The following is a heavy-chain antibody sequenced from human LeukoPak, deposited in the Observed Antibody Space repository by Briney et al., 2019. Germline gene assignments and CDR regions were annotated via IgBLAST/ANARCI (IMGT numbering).Heavy chain of an antibody. CDR2: IHYSGNT. V-gene: IGHV4-59*01. J-gene: IGHJ4*02. CDR3: TKIANGGLSDY. Sequence: SETLSLTCTGSGGSISGYYWAWIRQPPGKVLEWIGYIHYSGNTNYNPSLKSRVTMSVDTSKNQFSLKLTSVTAADTAVYYCTKIANGGLSDYWGQGTLVTVSS. D-gene: IGHD2-8*01. CDR1: GGSISGYY.